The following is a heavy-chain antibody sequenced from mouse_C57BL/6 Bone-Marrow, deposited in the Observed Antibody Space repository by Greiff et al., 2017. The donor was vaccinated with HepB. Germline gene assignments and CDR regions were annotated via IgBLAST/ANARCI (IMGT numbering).Heavy chain of an antibody. J-gene: IGHJ2*01. V-gene: IGHV1-53*01. CDR1: GYTFTSYW. D-gene: IGHD2-1*01. CDR2: INPSNGGT. CDR3: AIYYGHWDYFDY. Sequence: QVHVKQSGTELVKPGASVKLSCKASGYTFTSYWMHWVKQRPGQGLEWIGNINPSNGGTNYNEKFKSKATLTVDKSSSTAYMQLSSLTSEDSAVYYCAIYYGHWDYFDYWGQGTTLTVSS.